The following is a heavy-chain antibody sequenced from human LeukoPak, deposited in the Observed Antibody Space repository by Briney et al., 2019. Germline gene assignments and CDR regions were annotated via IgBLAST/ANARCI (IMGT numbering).Heavy chain of an antibody. V-gene: IGHV3-23*01. CDR3: AKDRVGDYARGYNWFDP. Sequence: GGSLRLPCAASGFTFSSYAMSWVRQAPGKGLEWVSAISGSGGSTYYADSVKGRFTISRDNSKNTLYLQMNSLRAEDTAVYYCAKDRVGDYARGYNWFDPWGQGTLVTVSS. CDR1: GFTFSSYA. D-gene: IGHD4-17*01. J-gene: IGHJ5*02. CDR2: ISGSGGST.